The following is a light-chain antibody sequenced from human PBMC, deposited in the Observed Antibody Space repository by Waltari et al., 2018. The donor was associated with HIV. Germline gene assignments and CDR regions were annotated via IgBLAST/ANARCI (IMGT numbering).Light chain of an antibody. CDR3: SSYTSSSTPGV. J-gene: IGLJ3*02. CDR1: SSDVGVYNY. CDR2: EVS. Sequence: QSALTQPASVSGSPGQSITISCTGTSSDVGVYNYASWYQQHPGKAPKLMIYEVSNRPSGVSNRFSGSKSGNTASLTISGLQAEDEADYYCSSYTSSSTPGVFGGGTKLTVL. V-gene: IGLV2-14*01.